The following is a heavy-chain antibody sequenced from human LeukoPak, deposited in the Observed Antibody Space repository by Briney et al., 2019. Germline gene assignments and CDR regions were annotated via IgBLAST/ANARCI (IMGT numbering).Heavy chain of an antibody. Sequence: PSETLSLTCTVSGGSISSGGYYWGWIRQPPGKGLEWVGSIFHSGSTYYNPSLKSRVTISVDASKNQFSLMLSSVTAADTALYYCARVNSGSGSYHSYYGMDVWGQGTTVTVSS. CDR1: GGSISSGGYY. CDR2: IFHSGST. V-gene: IGHV4-39*07. CDR3: ARVNSGSGSYHSYYGMDV. J-gene: IGHJ6*02. D-gene: IGHD3-10*01.